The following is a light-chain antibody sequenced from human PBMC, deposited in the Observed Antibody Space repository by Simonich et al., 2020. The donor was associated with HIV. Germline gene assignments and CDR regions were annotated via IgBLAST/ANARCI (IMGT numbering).Light chain of an antibody. Sequence: QSALTQPASVSGSPGQSITISCTGTSSDVGGYNFVSWYQQHPGKAPKLMIYDVSKWPSWVSLRFTGSKSGNTGSLSMSGLQAEDEADYYCASYTSSTTWVLGGGTKLTVL. V-gene: IGLV2-14*03. CDR2: DVS. CDR3: ASYTSSTTWV. CDR1: SSDVGGYNF. J-gene: IGLJ3*02.